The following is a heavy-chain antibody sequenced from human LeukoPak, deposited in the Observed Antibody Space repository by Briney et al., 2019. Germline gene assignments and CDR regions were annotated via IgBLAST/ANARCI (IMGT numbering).Heavy chain of an antibody. V-gene: IGHV1-2*02. D-gene: IGHD3-10*01. CDR3: ARDGTMVRGVKGNWFDP. CDR2: INPNSGGT. Sequence: GASVKVSCKASGYTFTGYYMHWVRQAPGQGLEWMGWINPNSGGTNYAQKLQGRVTMTTDTSTSTAYMELRSLRSDDTAVYYCARDGTMVRGVKGNWFDPWGQGTLVTVSS. CDR1: GYTFTGYY. J-gene: IGHJ5*02.